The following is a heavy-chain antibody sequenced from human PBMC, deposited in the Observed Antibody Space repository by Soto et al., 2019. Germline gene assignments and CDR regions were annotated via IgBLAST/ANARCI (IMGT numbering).Heavy chain of an antibody. D-gene: IGHD4-17*01. J-gene: IGHJ4*02. CDR1: GFTFSNAW. CDR3: TTEQKLRGHDY. Sequence: GGSLRLSCAASGFTFSNAWMSWVRQAPGKGLEWVGRIKSKTDGGTTDYAAPVKGRFTISREDSKNTLYLQMNSLKTEDTAVYYCTTEQKLRGHDYWGQGTLVTVSS. CDR2: IKSKTDGGTT. V-gene: IGHV3-15*01.